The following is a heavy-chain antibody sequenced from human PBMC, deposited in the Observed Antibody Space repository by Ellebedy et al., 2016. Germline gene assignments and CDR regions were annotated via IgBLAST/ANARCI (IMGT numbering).Heavy chain of an antibody. V-gene: IGHV1-2*04. J-gene: IGHJ4*02. CDR1: GYTFTSYG. CDR3: ARQKNYYDSSGYYHPRYYFDY. D-gene: IGHD3-22*01. CDR2: INPNSGGT. Sequence: ASVKVSCXASGYTFTSYGISWVRQAPGQGLEWMGWINPNSGGTNYAQKFQGWVTMTRDTSISTAYMELSRLRSDDTAVYYCARQKNYYDSSGYYHPRYYFDYWGQGTLVTVSS.